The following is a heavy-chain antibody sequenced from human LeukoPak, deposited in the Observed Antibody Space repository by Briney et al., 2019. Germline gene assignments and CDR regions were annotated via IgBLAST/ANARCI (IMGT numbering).Heavy chain of an antibody. V-gene: IGHV3-30*02. J-gene: IGHJ3*01. CDR1: GFTFSNYG. Sequence: PGGSLRLSCAASGFTFSNYGMHWVRQAPGKGLEWVAFIRYDGNNKYSADSVKGRFTISRDNSKNMLYLQMNSLRAEDTALYYCARPAYTAAYDLWGQGTVVTVSS. D-gene: IGHD3-16*01. CDR3: ARPAYTAAYDL. CDR2: IRYDGNNK.